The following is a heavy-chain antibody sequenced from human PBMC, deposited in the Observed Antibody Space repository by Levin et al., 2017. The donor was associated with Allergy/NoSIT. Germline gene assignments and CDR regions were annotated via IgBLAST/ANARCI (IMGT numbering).Heavy chain of an antibody. CDR2: ISKDGNSE. Sequence: GGSLRLSCAVSGFTFTNYAMHWVRHAPGKGLGWVAVISKDGNSEYSADSVKGRFTISRDNSKNTLFLQMNSLRPEDTAVYYCARSLISNYYDSRGFYYAFDYWGQGTLVTVSS. V-gene: IGHV3-30-3*01. D-gene: IGHD3-22*01. CDR1: GFTFTNYA. CDR3: ARSLISNYYDSRGFYYAFDY. J-gene: IGHJ4*02.